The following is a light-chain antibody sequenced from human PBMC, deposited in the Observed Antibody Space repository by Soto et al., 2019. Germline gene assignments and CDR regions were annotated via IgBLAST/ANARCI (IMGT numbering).Light chain of an antibody. V-gene: IGLV2-14*03. Sequence: QSALTQPASVSGSPGQSSTISCTGTSSDIGAYNFVSWYQQHPGKAPKLMLYDVNIRPSGVSSRFSGSKSGNTASLTISGLQSEDEADYYCTSWTTSTTMIFGGGTQLTVL. CDR2: DVN. CDR3: TSWTTSTTMI. J-gene: IGLJ2*01. CDR1: SSDIGAYNF.